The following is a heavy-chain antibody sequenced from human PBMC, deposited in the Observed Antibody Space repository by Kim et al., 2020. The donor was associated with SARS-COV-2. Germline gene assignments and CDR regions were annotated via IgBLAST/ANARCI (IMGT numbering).Heavy chain of an antibody. J-gene: IGHJ6*02. CDR1: GFTFSNYG. D-gene: IGHD2-2*01. Sequence: GGSLRLSCVASGFTFSNYGMHWVRQAPGKGLEWVADIWYSGNNNNYEDSVKGRFTISRDNSMNTLYLQMNSLRAEDTAVYYCARDLQVPAAFFDYRDVWGQETTVTV. V-gene: IGHV3-33*01. CDR3: ARDLQVPAAFFDYRDV. CDR2: IWYSGNNN.